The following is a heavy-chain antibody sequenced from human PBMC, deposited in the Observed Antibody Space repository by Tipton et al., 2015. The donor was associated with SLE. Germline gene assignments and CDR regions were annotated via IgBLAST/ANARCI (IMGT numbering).Heavy chain of an antibody. Sequence: TLSLTCTVSGSSITAYYWTWIRQPPGKGLEWIGYVYYSGTTNYNPSLKSRVTISVDTSKNQFSLKLSSVTATDTAVYYCARGRDGMDVFVMDVWGPGTTVTVSS. J-gene: IGHJ6*02. CDR3: ARGRDGMDVFVMDV. D-gene: IGHD1-14*01. V-gene: IGHV4-59*01. CDR2: VYYSGTT. CDR1: GSSITAYY.